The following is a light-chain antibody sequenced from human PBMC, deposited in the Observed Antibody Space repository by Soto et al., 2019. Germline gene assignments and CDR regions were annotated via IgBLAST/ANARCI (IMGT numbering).Light chain of an antibody. CDR2: EVN. CDR1: SSDVGGYNF. Sequence: QSALTQPPSASGSPGQSVTISCTGTSSDVGGYNFVSWYQQHPGKAPKLMIYEVNKRPSGVPNRFSGSKSGNTASLTVSGHQAEDEADYYCSSYAGNNNRYVFGTGTKLTVL. V-gene: IGLV2-8*01. CDR3: SSYAGNNNRYV. J-gene: IGLJ1*01.